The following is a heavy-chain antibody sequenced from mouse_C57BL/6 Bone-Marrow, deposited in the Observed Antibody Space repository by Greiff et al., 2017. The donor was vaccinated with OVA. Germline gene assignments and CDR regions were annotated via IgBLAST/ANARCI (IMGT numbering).Heavy chain of an antibody. CDR2: INPNYGTT. D-gene: IGHD2-5*01. J-gene: IGHJ4*01. Sequence: EVKLQQSGPELVKPGASVKISCKASGYSFTDYNMNWVKQSNGKSLEWIGVINPNYGTTSYNQKFKGKATLTVDQSSSTAYMQLNSLTSEDSAVYYCARSGYYSNYDYAMDYWGQGTSVTVSS. CDR3: ARSGYYSNYDYAMDY. CDR1: GYSFTDYN. V-gene: IGHV1-39*01.